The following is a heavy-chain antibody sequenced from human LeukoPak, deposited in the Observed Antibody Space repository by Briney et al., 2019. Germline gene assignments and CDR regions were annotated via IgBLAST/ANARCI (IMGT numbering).Heavy chain of an antibody. J-gene: IGHJ4*02. D-gene: IGHD6-19*01. CDR2: IKQDGSEK. V-gene: IGHV3-7*03. CDR1: GFTFSSYW. CDR3: ARDSDSGWPKYYFDY. Sequence: GGSLRLSCAASGFTFSSYWMSWVRQAPGKGLEWVANIKQDGSEKYYVDSVKGRFTISRDNAKNSLYLQMNSLRAEDMAVYYCARDSDSGWPKYYFDYWGQGTLVTVSS.